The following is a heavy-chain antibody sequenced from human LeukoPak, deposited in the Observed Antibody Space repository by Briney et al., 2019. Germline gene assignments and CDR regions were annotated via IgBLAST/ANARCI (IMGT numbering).Heavy chain of an antibody. Sequence: SETLSLTCTVSGGSITNYYWSWIRQPPGEGLEWIGYIYNSRTTTYNPSLKRRVTISVDTSKNQISLKLTSVTAADTAVYSCARGCAYGDTGSFDYWGQGTLVTVSS. CDR1: GGSITNYY. J-gene: IGHJ4*02. CDR2: IYNSRTT. CDR3: ARGCAYGDTGSFDY. D-gene: IGHD4/OR15-4a*01. V-gene: IGHV4-59*01.